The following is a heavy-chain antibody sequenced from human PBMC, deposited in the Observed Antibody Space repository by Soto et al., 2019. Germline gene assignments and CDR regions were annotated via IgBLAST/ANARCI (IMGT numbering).Heavy chain of an antibody. CDR3: ATDRPEATTFYTAFDS. Sequence: EVQLVESGGGVVKPGGSLRLSCVASGFTFSNAWMNWVRQAPGTGREWVGRIRGKTDGGTTDYAAPVKGRFTFARDDSQNTLYLEMNSLKTEDKAVYYCATDRPEATTFYTAFDSWGQGTMVTVSS. D-gene: IGHD1-26*01. CDR2: IRGKTDGGTT. J-gene: IGHJ3*02. CDR1: GFTFSNAW. V-gene: IGHV3-15*07.